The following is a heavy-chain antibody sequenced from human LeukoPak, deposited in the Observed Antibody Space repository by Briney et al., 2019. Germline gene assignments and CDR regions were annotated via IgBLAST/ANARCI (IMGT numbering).Heavy chain of an antibody. CDR1: GYTFTGYY. J-gene: IGHJ6*02. Sequence: ASVKVSCKASGYTFTGYYMHWVRQAPGQGLEWMGWISPNSGGTNYAQKFQGRVTMTRDTSISTAYMELSRLRSDDTAVYYCARDKGYYYDSSGYYAGMDVWGQGTTVTVSS. CDR2: ISPNSGGT. D-gene: IGHD3-22*01. V-gene: IGHV1-2*02. CDR3: ARDKGYYYDSSGYYAGMDV.